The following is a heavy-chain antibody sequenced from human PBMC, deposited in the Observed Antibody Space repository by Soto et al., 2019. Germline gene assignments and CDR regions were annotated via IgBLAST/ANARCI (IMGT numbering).Heavy chain of an antibody. CDR3: ARDITVVRGGTPYYYYGMDV. V-gene: IGHV4-31*03. CDR2: IDNSGSA. CDR1: GASISSGGYC. Sequence: QVRLQESGPGLVKPSQTLSLTCSVSGASISSGGYCWSWIRQHPEKGLEWIGYIDNSGSAYYNPSLRIRVSISGDTSKGLFSLHLNSVTAADTAVYYCARDITVVRGGTPYYYYGMDVWGPGTTVTVSS. J-gene: IGHJ6*02. D-gene: IGHD3-10*01.